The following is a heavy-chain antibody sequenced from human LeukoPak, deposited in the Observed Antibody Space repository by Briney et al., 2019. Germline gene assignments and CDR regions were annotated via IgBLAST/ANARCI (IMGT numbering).Heavy chain of an antibody. Sequence: PSETLSLTCTVSGDSIIGYYWSWIRQPPGKGLEWIGYIHYSGSTNYNPSLKSRVTISVDTSKNQFSLKLSSVTAADTAVYYCARVLVGATTGYFDYWGQGNLVTVSS. CDR3: ARVLVGATTGYFDY. V-gene: IGHV4-59*08. CDR1: GDSIIGYY. J-gene: IGHJ4*02. D-gene: IGHD1-26*01. CDR2: IHYSGST.